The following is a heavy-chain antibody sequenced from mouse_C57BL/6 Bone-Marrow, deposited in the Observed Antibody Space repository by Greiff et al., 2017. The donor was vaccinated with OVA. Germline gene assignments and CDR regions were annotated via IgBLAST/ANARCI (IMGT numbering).Heavy chain of an antibody. V-gene: IGHV7-3*01. CDR1: GFTFTNYY. J-gene: IGHJ2*01. CDR3: ARYKGRVAVDYFDY. D-gene: IGHD1-1*01. Sequence: DVKLVESGGGLVQPGDSLSLSCAASGFTFTNYYVSWVRQPPGKALEWLAFIRNKPNGSTTEYSASVKGRLTISRDNSQSILYLQMNALRAEDSATYYCARYKGRVAVDYFDYWGQGTALTVSS. CDR2: IRNKPNGSTT.